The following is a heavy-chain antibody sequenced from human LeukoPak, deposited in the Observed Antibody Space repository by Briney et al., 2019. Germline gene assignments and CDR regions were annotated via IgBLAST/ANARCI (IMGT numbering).Heavy chain of an antibody. CDR3: ARDHSSGWYSDYFDY. V-gene: IGHV3-53*01. D-gene: IGHD6-19*01. J-gene: IGHJ4*02. CDR1: GFTVSSNF. CDR2: IYSRGST. Sequence: GGSLRLSRAASGFTVSSNFMSWVRQAPGKGLEWVSVIYSRGSTYYADSVKGRFTISRHNSKNTLYLQMNSLRAEDTAVYYCARDHSSGWYSDYFDYWGQGTLVTVSS.